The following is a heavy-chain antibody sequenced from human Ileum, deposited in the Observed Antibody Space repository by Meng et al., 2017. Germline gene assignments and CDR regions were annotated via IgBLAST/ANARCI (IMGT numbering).Heavy chain of an antibody. J-gene: IGHJ4*02. CDR1: GYTFTTFG. CDR2: IDPGNGNR. CDR3: ARDRQWVFDY. V-gene: IGHV1-18*01. D-gene: IGHD6-19*01. Sequence: QVQLVQSGIEGKKPWASVTVSCKPSGYTFTTFGISWVRQAPGQGLEWMGWIDPGNGNRNFAQKCQDRITLTTDTTTTTAYMELRSLRSDDTAIFYCARDRQWVFDYWGQGTLVTVSS.